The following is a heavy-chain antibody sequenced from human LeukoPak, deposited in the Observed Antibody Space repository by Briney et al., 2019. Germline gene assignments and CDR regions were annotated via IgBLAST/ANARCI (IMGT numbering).Heavy chain of an antibody. CDR1: GVTVSGNY. J-gene: IGHJ4*02. Sequence: GGSLRLSCAASGVTVSGNYMSWVRQAPGKGLEWVSVIYSAGSTYYADSVRGRFTISRDNSKNALYLQMNSLRAEDTAVYYCARDHPYYHDNWGQGTLVTVSS. CDR3: ARDHPYYHDN. CDR2: IYSAGST. D-gene: IGHD3-22*01. V-gene: IGHV3-53*01.